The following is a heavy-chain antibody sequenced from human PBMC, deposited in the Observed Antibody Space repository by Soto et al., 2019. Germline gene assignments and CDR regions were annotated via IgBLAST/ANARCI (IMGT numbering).Heavy chain of an antibody. CDR2: INPNSGDT. V-gene: IGHV1-2*02. CDR3: AKGGAIVAAGTRVYIYNAMDV. J-gene: IGHJ6*02. CDR1: GYTFTGYY. Sequence: SVKVSCKASGYTFTGYYVHWVRQAPGQGLEWMGWINPNSGDTYLAQRFQGRVTMNRDTSIGTAYMELRGLTSDDTAEYYCAKGGAIVAAGTRVYIYNAMDVWGQGTTVTV. D-gene: IGHD1-26*01.